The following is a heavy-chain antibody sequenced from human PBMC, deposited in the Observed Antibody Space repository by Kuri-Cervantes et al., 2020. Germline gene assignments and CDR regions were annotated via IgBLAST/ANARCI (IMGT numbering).Heavy chain of an antibody. D-gene: IGHD2-15*01. CDR2: INPNSGGI. CDR3: ARDLVAAAFPFYYYCGMDV. Sequence: ASVKVSCKASGYTFTGYYMHWVRQAPGQGLEWMGWINPNSGGINYAQKFQGRVTMTRDTSISTAYMELSRLRSDDTAVYYCARDLVAAAFPFYYYCGMDVWGQGTTVTVSS. V-gene: IGHV1-2*02. J-gene: IGHJ6*02. CDR1: GYTFTGYY.